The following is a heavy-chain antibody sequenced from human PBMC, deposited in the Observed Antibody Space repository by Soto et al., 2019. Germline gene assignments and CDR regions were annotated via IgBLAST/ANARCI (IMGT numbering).Heavy chain of an antibody. J-gene: IGHJ5*02. V-gene: IGHV1-69*12. CDR1: GGTFSSYA. CDR3: ALRANRGAANNWFAP. CDR2: VIPIFGTA. D-gene: IGHD6-13*01. Sequence: QVQLVQSGAEVKKPGSSVKVSCKASGGTFSSYAISWVRQAPGQGLEWMGGVIPIFGTANYAQKFQGRVTITADESTSTAYMELSSLRSEDTAVYYCALRANRGAANNWFAPWGQGTLVTVSS.